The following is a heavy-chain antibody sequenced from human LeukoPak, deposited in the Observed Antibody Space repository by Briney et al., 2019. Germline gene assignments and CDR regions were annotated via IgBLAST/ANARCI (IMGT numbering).Heavy chain of an antibody. D-gene: IGHD4-17*01. CDR1: GGSISSGGYS. V-gene: IGHV4-30-2*01. CDR3: ARGGGDYVPRY. Sequence: PSETLSLTCTVSGGSISSGGYSWSWIRQPPGKGLEWIGYIYHSGSTYYNPSLKSRVTISVDRSKNQFSLKLSSVTAADTAVYYCARGGGDYVPRYWGQGTLVTVSS. J-gene: IGHJ4*02. CDR2: IYHSGST.